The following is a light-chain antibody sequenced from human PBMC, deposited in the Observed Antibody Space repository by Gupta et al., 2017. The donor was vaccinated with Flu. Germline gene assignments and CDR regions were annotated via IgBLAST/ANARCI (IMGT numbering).Light chain of an antibody. CDR3: HLYNTWPPST. Sequence: EVVMTQSPDTLSVSPGERATLSCRAIGSISTNIAWYQQKPGQAPRLLIYGASTRATGIPARFSGSGSGTDFTLTISSLQSDDLAVYYCHLYNTWPPSTFGPETRVDVK. V-gene: IGKV3-15*01. CDR2: GAS. CDR1: GSISTN. J-gene: IGKJ3*01.